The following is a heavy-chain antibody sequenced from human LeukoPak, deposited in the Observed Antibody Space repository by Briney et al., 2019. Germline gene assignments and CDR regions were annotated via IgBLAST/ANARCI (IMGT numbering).Heavy chain of an antibody. D-gene: IGHD2-15*01. J-gene: IGHJ5*02. V-gene: IGHV1-69*13. Sequence: SVKVSCKASGGTFSSYAISRVRQAPRQGLEWMGGIIPIFGTANYAQKFQGRFTITADESTSTAYMELSSLRSEDTAVYYCARRGKRYCSGGSCFSVPCDPWGQGTLVTVSS. CDR3: ARRGKRYCSGGSCFSVPCDP. CDR1: GGTFSSYA. CDR2: IIPIFGTA.